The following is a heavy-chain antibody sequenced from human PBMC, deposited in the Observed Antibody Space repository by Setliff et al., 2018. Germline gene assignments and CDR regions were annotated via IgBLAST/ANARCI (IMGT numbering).Heavy chain of an antibody. D-gene: IGHD5-12*01. CDR3: TRGAISGHDLGSPY. CDR1: GFTFSSYW. CDR2: ISYDGNKI. V-gene: IGHV3-30-3*01. J-gene: IGHJ4*02. Sequence: GGSLRLSCAASGFTFSSYWMHWVRQAPGKGLEWVALISYDGNKIYYADSVRGRFTISRDTSKNTVFLQMNSLRPDDTAVYYCTRGAISGHDLGSPYWGQGTLVTVSS.